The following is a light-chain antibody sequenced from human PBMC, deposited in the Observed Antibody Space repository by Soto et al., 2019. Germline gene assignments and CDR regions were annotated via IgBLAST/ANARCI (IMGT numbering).Light chain of an antibody. V-gene: IGKV3-20*01. CDR1: QTVSSTS. J-gene: IGKJ4*01. Sequence: ENVLTQSPATLSLSPGERATLSCRASQTVSSTSLAWYQQKPGQAPRLLIHGASSRATGIPDRFSGSGPGTDFTLTISRLEPEDFAVYYCQQYGSSPFTFGEGTKVDIK. CDR2: GAS. CDR3: QQYGSSPFT.